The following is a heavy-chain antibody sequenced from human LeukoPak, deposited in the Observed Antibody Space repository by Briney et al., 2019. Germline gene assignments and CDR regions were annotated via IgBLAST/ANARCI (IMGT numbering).Heavy chain of an antibody. CDR2: INPNSGGT. V-gene: IGHV1-2*02. D-gene: IGHD6-19*01. Sequence: GASVKVSCKASGYTFTGYYMHWVRQAPGQGLEWMGWINPNSGGTNYAQKFQGRVTMTRDTSISTAYMELSRLRSDDTAVYYCARDYGWTYYYYYYMDVWGKGTTVTVSS. CDR3: ARDYGWTYYYYYYMDV. J-gene: IGHJ6*03. CDR1: GYTFTGYY.